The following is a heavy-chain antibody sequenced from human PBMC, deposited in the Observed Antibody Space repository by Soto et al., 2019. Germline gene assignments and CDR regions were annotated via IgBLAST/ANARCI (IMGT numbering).Heavy chain of an antibody. CDR3: AGGQYYFDY. CDR2: ISYDGSNK. J-gene: IGHJ4*02. V-gene: IGHV3-30*03. Sequence: QVQLVASGGGVVQPGRSLRLSCAASGFPFSSYGMHWVRQAPGKGLDWVALISYDGSNKDYADSVKGRFTISRDNSKHTLYLEMSRLRVEDTAVYYWAGGQYYFDYFGQGTLVSVSS. CDR1: GFPFSSYG. D-gene: IGHD2-15*01.